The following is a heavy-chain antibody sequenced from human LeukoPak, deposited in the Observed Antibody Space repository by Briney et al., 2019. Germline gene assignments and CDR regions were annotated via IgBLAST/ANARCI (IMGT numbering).Heavy chain of an antibody. CDR2: ISDSGDRT. CDR1: GFTFSSYA. CDR3: ENSSLG. J-gene: IGHJ4*02. Sequence: GGSLRLSCAASGFTFSSYALTWVRQAPGKGLEWVSSISDSGDRTHYADSVKGRFTISRVNSQNTLLLQMSNLRTEDTAVYYCENSSLGWGQGTLVTVSS. V-gene: IGHV3-23*01.